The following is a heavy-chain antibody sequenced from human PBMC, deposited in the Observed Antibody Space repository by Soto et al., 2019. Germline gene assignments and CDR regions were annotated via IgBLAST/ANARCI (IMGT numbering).Heavy chain of an antibody. D-gene: IGHD6-13*01. V-gene: IGHV1-69*02. J-gene: IGHJ4*02. CDR2: IIPILGIA. CDR1: GGTFSSYT. CDR3: AGDRGLAGAGSGFDY. Sequence: QVQLVQSGAEVKKPGSSVKVSCKASGGTFSSYTISWVRQAPGQGLEWMGRIIPILGIANYAQKFQGRVTITADKSTSTAYMGLRSLRSEDTAVYYLAGDRGLAGAGSGFDYLGQGNPVTVSS.